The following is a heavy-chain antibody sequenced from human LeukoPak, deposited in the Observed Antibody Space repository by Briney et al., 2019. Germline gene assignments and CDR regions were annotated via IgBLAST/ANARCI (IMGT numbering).Heavy chain of an antibody. V-gene: IGHV3-23*01. J-gene: IGHJ4*02. CDR2: ISDTGGYT. D-gene: IGHD2/OR15-2a*01. CDR3: ANGGSMAHEKIHN. CDR1: GFTFSTFA. Sequence: PGGSLRLSCVAYGFTFSTFAMSWVRQAPGKGLEWLSSISDTGGYTYYADSMKGRFTISRDNSKNTLYLQMNSLRAEDTAVYHCANGGSMAHEKIHNWGQGTLVTVSS.